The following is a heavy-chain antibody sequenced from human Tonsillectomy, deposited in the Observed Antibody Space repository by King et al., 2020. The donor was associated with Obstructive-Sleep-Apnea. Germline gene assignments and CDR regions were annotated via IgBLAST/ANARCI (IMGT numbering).Heavy chain of an antibody. Sequence: QLVQSGGGLVQPGRSLRLSCTASGFTLGDYAMSWFRQAPGKGLEWVGFIRRKVYGGTTEYAESVKGRFTISRDDSKSIAYLQMTSLKTEDTAVYYCTRDLGYYDTSGYLGFYWGQGTLVTVSS. CDR1: GFTLGDYA. CDR2: IRRKVYGGTT. V-gene: IGHV3-49*03. J-gene: IGHJ4*02. D-gene: IGHD3-22*01. CDR3: TRDLGYYDTSGYLGFY.